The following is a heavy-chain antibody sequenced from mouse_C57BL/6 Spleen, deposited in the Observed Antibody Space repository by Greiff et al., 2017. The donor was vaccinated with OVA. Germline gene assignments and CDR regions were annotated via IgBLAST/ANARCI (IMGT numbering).Heavy chain of an antibody. Sequence: EVQLQQSGPELVKPGASVKISCKASGYTFTDYYMNWVKQSHGKSLEWIGDINPNNGGTSYNQKFKGKATLTVDKSSSTAYMELRSLTSEDSAVYYCARAVTTVVATPYFDYWGQGTTLTVSS. CDR3: ARAVTTVVATPYFDY. CDR2: INPNNGGT. D-gene: IGHD1-1*01. CDR1: GYTFTDYY. J-gene: IGHJ2*01. V-gene: IGHV1-26*01.